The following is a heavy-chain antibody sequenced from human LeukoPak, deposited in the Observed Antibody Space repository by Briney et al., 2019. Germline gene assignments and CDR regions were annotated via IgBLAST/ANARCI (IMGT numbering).Heavy chain of an antibody. Sequence: SQTLSLTCTVSGGSISSGGYYWSWIRQHPGTDLEWIGNIYHSGTTFYNPSLESRLTISVDTSKNQFSLKLSSVTAADTAVYYCAREIYDSSGYYYVRGWGQETLVTVSS. CDR2: IYHSGTT. CDR3: AREIYDSSGYYYVRG. D-gene: IGHD3-22*01. J-gene: IGHJ4*02. V-gene: IGHV4-31*03. CDR1: GGSISSGGYY.